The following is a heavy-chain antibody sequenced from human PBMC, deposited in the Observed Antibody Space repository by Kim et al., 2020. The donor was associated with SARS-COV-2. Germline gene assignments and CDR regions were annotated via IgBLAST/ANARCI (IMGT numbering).Heavy chain of an antibody. CDR3: ASGTYGDYAYFDY. V-gene: IGHV4-59*01. J-gene: IGHJ4*02. Sequence: SETLSLTCTVSGGSISSYYWSWIRQPPGKGLEWIGYIYYSGSTNYNPSLKSRVTISVDTSKNQFSLKLSSVTAADTAVYYCASGTYGDYAYFDYWGQGTLVTVSS. CDR1: GGSISSYY. D-gene: IGHD4-17*01. CDR2: IYYSGST.